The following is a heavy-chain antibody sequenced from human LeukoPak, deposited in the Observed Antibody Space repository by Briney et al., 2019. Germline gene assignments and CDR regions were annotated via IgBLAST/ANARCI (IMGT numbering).Heavy chain of an antibody. Sequence: GGSLRLSCAASGFTFSSYSMNWVRQAPGKGLEWVSSITSSGAYIFYADSVKGRFTISRDNAKNSLSLQMNSLRAEDTAVYFCARDVGTGWYYAFDIWGQGTLVTVSS. CDR2: ITSSGAYI. V-gene: IGHV3-21*04. J-gene: IGHJ3*02. CDR3: ARDVGTGWYYAFDI. D-gene: IGHD6-19*01. CDR1: GFTFSSYS.